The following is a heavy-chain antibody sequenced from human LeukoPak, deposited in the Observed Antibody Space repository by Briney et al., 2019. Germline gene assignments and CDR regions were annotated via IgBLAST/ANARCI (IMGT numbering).Heavy chain of an antibody. V-gene: IGHV1-2*02. D-gene: IGHD4-23*01. CDR1: GYTFTGYY. Sequence: ASVKVSCKASGYTFTGYYMHWVRQAPGQGLEWMGWINPNSGGANYAQKFQGRVTMTRDTSISTAYMELSRLRSDDTAVYYCARVLRWVNYGMDVWGQGTTVTVSS. J-gene: IGHJ6*02. CDR2: INPNSGGA. CDR3: ARVLRWVNYGMDV.